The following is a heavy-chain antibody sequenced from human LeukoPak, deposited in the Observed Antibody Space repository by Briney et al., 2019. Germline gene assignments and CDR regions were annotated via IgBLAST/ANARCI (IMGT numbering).Heavy chain of an antibody. CDR3: ARDATEYGDSHFDW. CDR2: VWHDGSHQ. D-gene: IGHD4-17*01. Sequence: GGSLRLSCSASGFSFSSYGMHWVRQAPGKGLEWVAVVWHDGSHQYYADSEKGRFTISRDNSRNTVYLQMDRLRVEDTAVYYCARDATEYGDSHFDWWGQGTLVTVSS. V-gene: IGHV3-33*01. CDR1: GFSFSSYG. J-gene: IGHJ4*02.